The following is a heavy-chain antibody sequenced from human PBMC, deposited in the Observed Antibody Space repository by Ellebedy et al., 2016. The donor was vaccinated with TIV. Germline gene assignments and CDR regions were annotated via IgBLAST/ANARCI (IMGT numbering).Heavy chain of an antibody. CDR1: GGSFSGYY. CDR3: ARDSGYVGY. J-gene: IGHJ4*02. CDR2: INHSGST. Sequence: SETLSLXXAVYGGSFSGYYWSWIRQPPGKGLEWIGEINHSGSTNYNPSLKSRVTISVDTSKNQFSLKLSSVTAADTAVYYCARDSGYVGYWGQGTLVTVSS. D-gene: IGHD1-26*01. V-gene: IGHV4-34*01.